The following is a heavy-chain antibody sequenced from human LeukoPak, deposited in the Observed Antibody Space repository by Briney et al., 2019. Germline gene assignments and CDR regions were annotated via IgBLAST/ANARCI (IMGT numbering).Heavy chain of an antibody. Sequence: SETLSLTCTVSGGSIRSSSYYWSWIRQPPGKGLEWISESNHSGSTNYNPSLKSRVTMSVDTSKNQFSLKPSSVTAADTAVYYCARGIRRDGYNSGAFDFWGQGTMVTVSP. D-gene: IGHD5-24*01. V-gene: IGHV4-39*07. J-gene: IGHJ3*01. CDR2: SNHSGST. CDR1: GGSIRSSSYY. CDR3: ARGIRRDGYNSGAFDF.